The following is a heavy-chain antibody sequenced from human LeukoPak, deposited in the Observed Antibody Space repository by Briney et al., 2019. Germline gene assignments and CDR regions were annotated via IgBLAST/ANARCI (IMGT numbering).Heavy chain of an antibody. CDR3: VRQYSGYESLYFDS. J-gene: IGHJ4*02. CDR2: INTYTGTP. Sequence: ASVKVSCKASGYTFTSYAMHWVRQAPGQRLEWMGWINTYTGTPTYAQGFTGRFVFSLDSSVSTAYLQINSLKVEDIAVYYCVRQYSGYESLYFDSWGQGTLVTVSS. V-gene: IGHV7-4-1*02. CDR1: GYTFTSYA. D-gene: IGHD5-12*01.